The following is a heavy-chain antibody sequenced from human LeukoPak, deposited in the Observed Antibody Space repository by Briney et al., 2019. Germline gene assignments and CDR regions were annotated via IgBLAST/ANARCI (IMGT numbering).Heavy chain of an antibody. CDR2: IYHSGST. CDR1: GYSISSGYY. D-gene: IGHD3-22*01. J-gene: IGHJ4*02. V-gene: IGHV4-38-2*01. CDR3: ARHESGYDSSGYYDFDY. Sequence: PSETLPLTCAVSGYSISSGYYWGWIRQPPGKGLEWIGSIYHSGSTYYNPSLKSRVTISVDTSKNQFSLKLSSVTAADTAVYYCARHESGYDSSGYYDFDYWGQGTLVTVSS.